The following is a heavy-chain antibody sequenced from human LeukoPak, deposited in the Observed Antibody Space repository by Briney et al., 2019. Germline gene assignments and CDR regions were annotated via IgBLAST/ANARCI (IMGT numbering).Heavy chain of an antibody. CDR1: GSTFSSYG. V-gene: IGHV3-30*18. CDR2: ISYDGSNK. Sequence: GGSLRLSCAASGSTFSSYGMHWVRQAPGKGLEWVAVISYDGSNKYYADSVKGRFTISRDNSKNTLYLQMNSLRAEDTAVYYCAKVLVTGTTAHAFDYWGQGTLVTVSS. CDR3: AKVLVTGTTAHAFDY. D-gene: IGHD1-20*01. J-gene: IGHJ4*02.